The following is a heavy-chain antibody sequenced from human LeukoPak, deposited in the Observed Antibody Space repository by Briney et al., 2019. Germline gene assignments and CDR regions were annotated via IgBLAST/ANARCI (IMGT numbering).Heavy chain of an antibody. CDR1: GGSFSGYY. D-gene: IGHD3-22*01. CDR3: ARYAMIVVVSLWNWFDP. Sequence: PSETLSLTCAVYGGSFSGYYWSWIRQPPGKGLEWIGEINHSGSTNYNPSLKSRVTISVDTSKNQFSLKLSSVTAADTAVYYCARYAMIVVVSLWNWFDPWGQGTLVTVSS. CDR2: INHSGST. J-gene: IGHJ5*02. V-gene: IGHV4-34*01.